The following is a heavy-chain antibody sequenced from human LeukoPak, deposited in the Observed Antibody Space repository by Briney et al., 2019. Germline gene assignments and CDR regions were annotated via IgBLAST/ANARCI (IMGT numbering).Heavy chain of an antibody. CDR3: ARTPTYGSGSGTNDY. D-gene: IGHD3-10*01. V-gene: IGHV4-4*08. J-gene: IGHJ4*02. CDR1: GGSISSYY. CDR2: IYDSGST. Sequence: SETLSLTCTVSGGSISSYYWNWIRQPPGKGLEWIGYIYDSGSTYYNPSLKSRVTISVDTSKNQFSLKLSSVTAADTAVYYCARTPTYGSGSGTNDYWGQGTLVTVSS.